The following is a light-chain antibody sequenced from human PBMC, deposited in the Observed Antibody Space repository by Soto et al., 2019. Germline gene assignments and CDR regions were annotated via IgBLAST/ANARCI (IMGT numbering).Light chain of an antibody. CDR1: QSVSSY. V-gene: IGKV3-11*01. Sequence: EIVLTQSPATLSLSPEERATLSCRASQSVSSYLAWYQQKPGQAPRLLLYDASNRATGIPARFSGSGSGTDFTLTISSLEPEDFAVYYCQQRSNWPRTFGQGTKVDIK. J-gene: IGKJ1*01. CDR2: DAS. CDR3: QQRSNWPRT.